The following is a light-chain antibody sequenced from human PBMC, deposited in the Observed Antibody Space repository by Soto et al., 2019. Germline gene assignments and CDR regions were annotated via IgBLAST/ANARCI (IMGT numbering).Light chain of an antibody. J-gene: IGKJ5*01. CDR2: AAS. CDR3: QQSYYTPRIT. CDR1: QDIGTY. Sequence: DIQMTQSPSSLSASIGDSVIITCRASQDIGTYLNWYQHKPGKAPKHLIYAASSLQTGVTSRFTGSGSGTEFTLTIDSLQPEDFATYYCQQSYYTPRITFGQGTRLEIK. V-gene: IGKV1-39*01.